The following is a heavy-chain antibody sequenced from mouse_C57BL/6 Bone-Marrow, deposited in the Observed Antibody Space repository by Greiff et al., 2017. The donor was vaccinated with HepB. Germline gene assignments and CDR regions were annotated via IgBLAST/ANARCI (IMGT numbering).Heavy chain of an antibody. CDR2: INPSDDGT. V-gene: IGHV1-53*01. J-gene: IGHJ4*01. Sequence: VQLKQPGTELVKPGASVKLSCKASGYTFTSYWMHWVKQRPGQGLEWIGNINPSDDGTNYNEKFKSKATLTVDKSSSTTYMQLSNLTSEDSAVSYYEREDWEGMAYWGQGTSVTVSS. CDR3: EREDWEGMAY. D-gene: IGHD4-1*01. CDR1: GYTFTSYW.